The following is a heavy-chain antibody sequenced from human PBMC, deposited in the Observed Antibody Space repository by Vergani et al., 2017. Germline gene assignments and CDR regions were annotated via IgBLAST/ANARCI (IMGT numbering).Heavy chain of an antibody. Sequence: QVQLQQWGAGLLKPSETLSLTCAVYGGSFSGYYWSWIRQPPGKGLEWIGEINHSGRTNYNPSLKSRVTISVDTSKNQFSLKVSSVTAADTAVYYCARGRPYSNPMPYYYYMDVWGKGTTVTVSS. CDR2: INHSGRT. CDR1: GGSFSGYY. CDR3: ARGRPYSNPMPYYYYMDV. J-gene: IGHJ6*03. V-gene: IGHV4-34*01. D-gene: IGHD4-11*01.